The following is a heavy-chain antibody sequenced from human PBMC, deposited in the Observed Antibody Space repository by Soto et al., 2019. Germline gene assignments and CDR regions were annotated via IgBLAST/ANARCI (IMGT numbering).Heavy chain of an antibody. V-gene: IGHV1-18*01. CDR1: GYPFTHYG. CDR2: ISPFNGNT. D-gene: IGHD3-22*01. Sequence: QVQLVQSGAEVKKPGASVKVSCKSSGYPFTHYGITWIRQAPGQGLEWMGWISPFNGNTNYGQTLQGRVTLTTDTVTNXVYMERRSMRSDDTAVYYCARDQSFDRSYYYGIDFWGQGTTVTVSS. J-gene: IGHJ6*02. CDR3: ARDQSFDRSYYYGIDF.